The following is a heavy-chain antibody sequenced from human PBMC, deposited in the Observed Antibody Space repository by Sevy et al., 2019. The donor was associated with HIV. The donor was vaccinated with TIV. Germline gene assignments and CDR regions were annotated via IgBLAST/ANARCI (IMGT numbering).Heavy chain of an antibody. V-gene: IGHV3-30*02. CDR3: ENLGSTTLTTSDAFDI. Sequence: GGSLRLSCAASGFTFSSSGMHWVRQAPGKGLEWVTFIRYDGTTKYYADSVKGRFTISRDNSKSTLYLQLNSLRDEDTGVYVCENLGSTTLTTSDAFDIWGQGTLVTVSS. J-gene: IGHJ3*02. CDR1: GFTFSSSG. D-gene: IGHD4-17*01. CDR2: IRYDGTTK.